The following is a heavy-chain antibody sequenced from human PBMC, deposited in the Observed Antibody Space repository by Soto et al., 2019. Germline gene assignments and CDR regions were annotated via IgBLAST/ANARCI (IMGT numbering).Heavy chain of an antibody. CDR1: GFTFNTYG. Sequence: QVQLVESGGGVVQPGRSLRLSCAASGFTFNTYGMHWVRQAPGKGLEWVAVIWYVGSNKYYGDSVKGRFTISRDNSKNMLYLQMNSLRAEDTAVYFCARGNYHNCYGMDVWGQGTTVTVSS. CDR3: ARGNYHNCYGMDV. CDR2: IWYVGSNK. J-gene: IGHJ6*02. V-gene: IGHV3-33*01.